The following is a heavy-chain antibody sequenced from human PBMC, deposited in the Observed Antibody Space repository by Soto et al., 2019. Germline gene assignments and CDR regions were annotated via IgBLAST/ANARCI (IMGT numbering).Heavy chain of an antibody. V-gene: IGHV4-59*08. CDR2: IYYSGST. Sequence: PSETLSLTCTVSGGSISSYYWSWIRQPPGKGLEWIGYIYYSGSTNYNPSLKSRVTISVDTSKNQFSLKLSSVTAADTAVYYCARRHVMITFGGVIYYYMDAWGKGTTVTVSS. CDR1: GGSISSYY. CDR3: ARRHVMITFGGVIYYYMDA. D-gene: IGHD3-16*01. J-gene: IGHJ6*03.